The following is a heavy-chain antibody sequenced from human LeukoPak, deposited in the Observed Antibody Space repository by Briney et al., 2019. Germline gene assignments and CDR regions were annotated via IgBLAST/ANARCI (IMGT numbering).Heavy chain of an antibody. CDR3: ARTIGGYSDPLGGAFDI. CDR2: ISYDGSNK. D-gene: IGHD1-26*01. Sequence: GGSLRLSCAASGFTFSSYAMHWVRQAPGKGLEWVAVISYDGSNKYYADSVKGRFTISRDNSKNTLYLQMNSLRAEDTAVYYCARTIGGYSDPLGGAFDIWGQGTMVTDSS. CDR1: GFTFSSYA. V-gene: IGHV3-30-3*01. J-gene: IGHJ3*02.